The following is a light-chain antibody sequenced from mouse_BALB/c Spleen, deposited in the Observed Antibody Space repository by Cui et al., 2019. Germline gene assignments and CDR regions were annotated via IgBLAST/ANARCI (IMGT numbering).Light chain of an antibody. J-gene: IGKJ2*01. CDR3: QQRYSTPYT. Sequence: DIQMTHYPASQSASLGESVTITCLASQTIGTWLAWYQQKPGKSPQLLIYAATSLADGVPSRFSGSGSGTKFSFKISSLQAEDFVSYYCQQRYSTPYTFGGGTKLEIK. CDR2: AAT. V-gene: IGKV12-98*01. CDR1: QTIGTW.